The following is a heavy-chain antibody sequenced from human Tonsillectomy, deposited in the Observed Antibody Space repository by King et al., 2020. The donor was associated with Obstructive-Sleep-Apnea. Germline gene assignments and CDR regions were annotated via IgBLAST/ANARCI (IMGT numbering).Heavy chain of an antibody. CDR2: FYHTRNT. J-gene: IGHJ4*02. CDR1: GASISSSAFY. D-gene: IGHD1-1*01. Sequence: PLQESGPGLVKPSETLSLTCAVSGASISSSAFYWGWIRQPPGKGLEWIGSFYHTRNTYYNPSLKSRVTISVETSKNQFSLQLSSVTAADTAVYYCARVPTALAAVDYWGQGTLVTVSS. V-gene: IGHV4-39*07. CDR3: ARVPTALAAVDY.